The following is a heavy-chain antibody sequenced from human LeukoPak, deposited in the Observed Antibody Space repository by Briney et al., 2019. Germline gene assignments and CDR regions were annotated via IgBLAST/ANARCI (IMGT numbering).Heavy chain of an antibody. J-gene: IGHJ4*02. CDR2: ISYDGSNK. CDR3: ASTPYSSGWPFDH. Sequence: PGRSLRLSCAASGLTFSSNAMHWVRQAPGKGLEWVAVISYDGSNKYYADSVKGRFTISRDNSKNTLYVQMNSLRAEDTAVYYCASTPYSSGWPFDHWGQGTLVTVSS. CDR1: GLTFSSNA. V-gene: IGHV3-30-3*01. D-gene: IGHD6-19*01.